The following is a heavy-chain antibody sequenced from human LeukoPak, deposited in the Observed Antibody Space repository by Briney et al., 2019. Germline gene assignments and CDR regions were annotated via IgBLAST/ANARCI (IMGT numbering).Heavy chain of an antibody. CDR3: ARGVVGSVSFDC. D-gene: IGHD2-21*01. CDR1: GFTLSSYA. V-gene: IGHV3-30-3*01. Sequence: TGGSLRLSCAASGFTLSSYAMHWVRQAPGKGLEWVAVISYDGSNKYYADSVKGRFTLSRDTSKNTLYLQMNSLRAEDTAVYYCARGVVGSVSFDCWGQGTLVTVSS. CDR2: ISYDGSNK. J-gene: IGHJ4*02.